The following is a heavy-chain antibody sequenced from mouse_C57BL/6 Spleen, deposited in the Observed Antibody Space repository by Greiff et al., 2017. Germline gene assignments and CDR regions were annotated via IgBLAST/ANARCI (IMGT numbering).Heavy chain of an antibody. V-gene: IGHV5-9-1*02. CDR2: ISSGGDYI. CDR1: GFTFSSYA. Sequence: EVKLVESGEGLVKPGGSLKLSCAASGFTFSSYAMSCVRQTPEKRLEWVAYISSGGDYIYYADTVKGRFTISRDNARNTLYLQMSSLKSEDTAMYYCTRASYYYGSSYYYYAMDYWGQGTSVTVSS. CDR3: TRASYYYGSSYYYYAMDY. J-gene: IGHJ4*01. D-gene: IGHD1-1*01.